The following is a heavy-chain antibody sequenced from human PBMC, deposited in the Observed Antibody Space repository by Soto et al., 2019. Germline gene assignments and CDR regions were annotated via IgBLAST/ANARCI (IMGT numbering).Heavy chain of an antibody. J-gene: IGHJ4*02. CDR2: IYHSGST. CDR1: GGPILGTNL. Sequence: SEILSDTFAITGGPILGTNLSRWFGNPPGKGLEWIGEIYHSGSTNYNPSLKSRVTISVDKSKNQFSLKLSSVTAADTAVYYCASRIKIVVVKWDADYFDYWGQG. V-gene: IGHV4-4*02. CDR3: ASRIKIVVVKWDADYFDY. D-gene: IGHD3-22*01.